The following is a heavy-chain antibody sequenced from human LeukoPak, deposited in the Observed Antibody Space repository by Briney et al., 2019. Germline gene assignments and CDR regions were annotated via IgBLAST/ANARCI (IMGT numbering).Heavy chain of an antibody. CDR1: GGTLSSYA. CDR2: IIPIFGTA. J-gene: IGHJ6*03. V-gene: IGHV1-69*05. Sequence: ASVKVSCKASGGTLSSYAISWVRQAPGQGLEWMGGIIPIFGTANYAQKFQGRVTITTDESTSTAYMELSSLRSEDTAVYYCARDLSSWSLFSQYYYYYMDVWGKGTTVTVSS. CDR3: ARDLSSWSLFSQYYYYYMDV. D-gene: IGHD6-13*01.